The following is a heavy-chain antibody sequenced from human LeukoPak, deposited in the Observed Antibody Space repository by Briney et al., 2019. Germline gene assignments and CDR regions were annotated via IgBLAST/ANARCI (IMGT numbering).Heavy chain of an antibody. CDR3: ARAPETWELLAGGFDP. J-gene: IGHJ5*02. D-gene: IGHD1-26*01. Sequence: AASVTVSCKASGYTFTGYYMQWVRQAPGQGLEWMGWINPNSGGTNYAQKFQGRVTMTRDTSISTAYMALSRLRSDDTAVYYCARAPETWELLAGGFDPWGQGTLVTVSS. V-gene: IGHV1-2*02. CDR1: GYTFTGYY. CDR2: INPNSGGT.